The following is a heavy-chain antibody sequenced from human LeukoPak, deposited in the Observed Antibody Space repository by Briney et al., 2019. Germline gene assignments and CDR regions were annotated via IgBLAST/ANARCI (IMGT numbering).Heavy chain of an antibody. J-gene: IGHJ4*02. V-gene: IGHV4-4*09. D-gene: IGHD3-22*01. CDR3: ARLDDSNAYYFDY. CDR1: GGSISSYY. Sequence: SETLSLTCTVSGGSISSYYWSWIRQPPGKGLEWIGYIYTSGGTNYNPSLKSRVTISVDTSKNQFSLKLSSVTAADTAVYYCARLDDSNAYYFDYWGQGTLVTVSS. CDR2: IYTSGGT.